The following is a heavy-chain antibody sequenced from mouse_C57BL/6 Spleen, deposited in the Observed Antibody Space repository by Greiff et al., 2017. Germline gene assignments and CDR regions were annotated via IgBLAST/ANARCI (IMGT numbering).Heavy chain of an antibody. CDR1: GFTFSSYA. CDR2: ISDGGSYT. J-gene: IGHJ3*01. V-gene: IGHV5-4*01. Sequence: EVQVVESGGGLVKPGGSLKLSCAASGFTFSSYAMSWVRQTPEKRLEWVATISDGGSYTYYPDNVKGRFTISRDNAKNNLYLQMSHLKSEDTAMYYCARVLNQAWFAYWGQGTLVTVSA. CDR3: ARVLNQAWFAY. D-gene: IGHD1-3*01.